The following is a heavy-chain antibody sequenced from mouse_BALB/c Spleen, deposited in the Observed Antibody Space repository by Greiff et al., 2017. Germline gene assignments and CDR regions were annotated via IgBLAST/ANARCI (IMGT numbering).Heavy chain of an antibody. Sequence: VKLVESGAELARPGASVKLSCKASGYTFTSYWMQWVKQRPGQGLEWIGAIYPGDGDTRYTQKFKGKATLTADKSSSTAYMQLSSLASEDSAVYYCARFITTVYYFDYWGQGTTLTVSS. D-gene: IGHD1-2*01. CDR2: IYPGDGDT. CDR1: GYTFTSYW. V-gene: IGHV1-87*01. J-gene: IGHJ2*01. CDR3: ARFITTVYYFDY.